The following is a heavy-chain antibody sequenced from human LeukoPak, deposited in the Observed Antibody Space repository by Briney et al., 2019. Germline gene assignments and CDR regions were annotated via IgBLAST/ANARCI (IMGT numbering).Heavy chain of an antibody. CDR2: IYYSGST. J-gene: IGHJ2*01. V-gene: IGHV4-39*01. D-gene: IGHD2-15*01. CDR1: GGSISSGDYW. Sequence: SETPSLTCTVSGGSISSGDYWWGWIRQPPGKGLEWIGSIYYSGSTYYSPSLKSRVTMSVDTSKNHFPPRLISVTAADTAVYYCARQRGGGSWHFDLWGRGTLVTVSS. CDR3: ARQRGGGSWHFDL.